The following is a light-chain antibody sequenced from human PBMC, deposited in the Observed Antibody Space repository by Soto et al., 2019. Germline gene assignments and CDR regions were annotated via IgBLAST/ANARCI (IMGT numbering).Light chain of an antibody. V-gene: IGKV3-15*01. CDR3: QQYNNWPRT. CDR2: GAS. CDR1: QSVSSN. Sequence: ETVTTPSPATLSVYTGERAPLSCRASQSVSSNVAWYQQKAGQAPRLLIYGASTRATGIPARFIVSGSGAEFTLTINSLQSEDFAVYYCQQYNNWPRTFGQGTKVDI. J-gene: IGKJ1*01.